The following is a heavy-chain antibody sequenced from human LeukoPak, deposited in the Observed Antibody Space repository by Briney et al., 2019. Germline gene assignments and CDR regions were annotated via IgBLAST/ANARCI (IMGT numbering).Heavy chain of an antibody. Sequence: PSETLSLTCAVYGGSFSGYYWSWIRQPPGKGLEWIGEINHSGGTKYNPSLKSRVTISVDTSKTQFSLKLSSVTAADTAVYYCAKSNGYGLIDIWGQGTMVTVSS. CDR1: GGSFSGYY. J-gene: IGHJ3*02. CDR2: INHSGGT. CDR3: AKSNGYGLIDI. V-gene: IGHV4-34*01. D-gene: IGHD3-10*01.